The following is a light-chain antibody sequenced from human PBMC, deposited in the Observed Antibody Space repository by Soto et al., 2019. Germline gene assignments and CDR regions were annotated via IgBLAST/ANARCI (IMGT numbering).Light chain of an antibody. CDR1: HGVGDS. V-gene: IGKV3-15*01. J-gene: IGKJ1*01. CDR2: GAS. Sequence: EIVMTQSPATLSVSPGERATLSCRASHGVGDSLAWYQQKPGQAPRLLIYGASVRATGIPARFSGSGSGTEFTLTINSLQSEDFAVYSCQHYDFWPWTLGQGTKVDIK. CDR3: QHYDFWPWT.